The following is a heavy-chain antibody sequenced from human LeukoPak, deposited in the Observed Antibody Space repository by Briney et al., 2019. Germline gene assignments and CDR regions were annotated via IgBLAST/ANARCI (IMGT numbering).Heavy chain of an antibody. V-gene: IGHV4-59*01. D-gene: IGHD3-22*01. J-gene: IGHJ6*03. CDR2: IYYSGST. CDR3: ARGRFDYYDSSGYYRPREYYYYYYYMDV. Sequence: GSLRLSCAASGFTFSSYAMSWIRQSPGKGLEWIGYIYYSGSTNYKPSLKSRVTISVDTSKNQFFLKLSSVTAADTAVYYCARGRFDYYDSSGYYRPREYYYYYYYMDVWGKGTTVTMSS. CDR1: GFTFSSYA.